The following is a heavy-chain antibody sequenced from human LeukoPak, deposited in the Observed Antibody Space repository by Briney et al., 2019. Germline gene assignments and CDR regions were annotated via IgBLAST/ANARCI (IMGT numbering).Heavy chain of an antibody. J-gene: IGHJ4*02. CDR2: IKQDGSET. Sequence: GGSLRLSCAASGFTFSNYWMSWVRRAPGKGLECLANIKQDGSETYYADSVQGRFTISRDNSKNTLYLQMNSLRAEDTAVYYCAKGTKLAVAANNYFDYWGQGTLLTVSS. D-gene: IGHD2-15*01. CDR1: GFTFSNYW. V-gene: IGHV3-7*03. CDR3: AKGTKLAVAANNYFDY.